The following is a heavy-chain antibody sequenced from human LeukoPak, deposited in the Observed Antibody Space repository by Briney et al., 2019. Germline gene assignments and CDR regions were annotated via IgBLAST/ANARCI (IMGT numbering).Heavy chain of an antibody. Sequence: GGSLRLSCAASGFTFSSYAMSWVRQAPGKGLEWLSAISGSGGSTYYADSVKGRFTISRDNSKNTLYLQMNSLRAEDTAVYYCAKVSHGGIVVVPAAIDYWGQGTLVTVSS. CDR3: AKVSHGGIVVVPAAIDY. V-gene: IGHV3-23*01. CDR2: ISGSGGST. D-gene: IGHD2-2*01. CDR1: GFTFSSYA. J-gene: IGHJ4*02.